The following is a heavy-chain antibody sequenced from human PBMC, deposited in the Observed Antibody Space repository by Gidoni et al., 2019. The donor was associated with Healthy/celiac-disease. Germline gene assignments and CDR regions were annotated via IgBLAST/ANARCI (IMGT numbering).Heavy chain of an antibody. J-gene: IGHJ4*02. CDR1: GDSSSSSSYY. Sequence: QLQLQESGPGLVKPSETLSLTCTGSGDSSSSSSYYWGWLRQPPGKGPEWIGSIYYSGRPYYNPSLKRRVTISVDTSKSQFSLKLSSVTDADTAVYYCARLPVDTAMVDYWGQGTLVTVSS. CDR2: IYYSGRP. D-gene: IGHD5-18*01. CDR3: ARLPVDTAMVDY. V-gene: IGHV4-39*01.